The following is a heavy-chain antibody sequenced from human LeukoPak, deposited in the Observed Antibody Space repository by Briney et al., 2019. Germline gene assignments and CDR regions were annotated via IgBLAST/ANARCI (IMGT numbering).Heavy chain of an antibody. V-gene: IGHV3-23*01. Sequence: GGSLRLSCTASGFSFSTYAMNWVRQAPGKGLEWVGSVIGSGVDTYHAVSVKGRFTVSRDNSKNTLYLQMTSLRAEDTAVYYCAKGAASRCRGALCYPFDCWGQGTLVTVSS. CDR3: AKGAASRCRGALCYPFDC. J-gene: IGHJ4*02. D-gene: IGHD2-15*01. CDR1: GFSFSTYA. CDR2: VIGSGVDT.